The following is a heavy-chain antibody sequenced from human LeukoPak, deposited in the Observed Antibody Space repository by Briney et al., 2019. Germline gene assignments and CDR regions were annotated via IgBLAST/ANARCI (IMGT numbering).Heavy chain of an antibody. CDR1: GFTFSDYY. J-gene: IGHJ4*02. CDR2: ISSSGSTI. V-gene: IGHV3-11*01. CDR3: ARTDWEQQLVQSPFDY. Sequence: GGSLRLFCAASGFTFSDYYMSWIRQAPGKGLEWVSYISSSGSTIYYADSVKGRFTISRDNAKNSLYLQMNSLRAEDTAVYYCARTDWEQQLVQSPFDYWGQGTLVTVSS. D-gene: IGHD6-13*01.